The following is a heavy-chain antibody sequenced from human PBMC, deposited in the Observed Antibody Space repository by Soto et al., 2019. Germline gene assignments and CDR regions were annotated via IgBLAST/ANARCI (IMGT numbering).Heavy chain of an antibody. CDR1: GFSFDDYA. CDR2: ISWNSGSI. J-gene: IGHJ3*02. Sequence: SLRLSCAASGFSFDDYAMHWFRQAPGKGLEWVSGISWNSGSIGYADSVKGRFTISRDNAKNSLYLQMNSLRAEDTALYYCAKDNPYQTTVNTSRACEIWGKGTMGNVSS. CDR3: AKDNPYQTTVNTSRACEI. D-gene: IGHD4-17*01. V-gene: IGHV3-9*01.